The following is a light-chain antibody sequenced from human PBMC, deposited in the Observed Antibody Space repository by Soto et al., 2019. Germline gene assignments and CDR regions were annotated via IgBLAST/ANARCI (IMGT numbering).Light chain of an antibody. CDR1: SSDVGGYNY. Sequence: QSVLTQPRSVSGSPGPSVTISCTGTSSDVGGYNYVSWYQQHPGKAPKLMIYDVSKRPSGVPDRFSGSKSGNTASLTISGLQAEDEADYYCCSYAGSYTFVYVFGTGTKVTVL. J-gene: IGLJ1*01. CDR2: DVS. CDR3: CSYAGSYTFVYV. V-gene: IGLV2-11*01.